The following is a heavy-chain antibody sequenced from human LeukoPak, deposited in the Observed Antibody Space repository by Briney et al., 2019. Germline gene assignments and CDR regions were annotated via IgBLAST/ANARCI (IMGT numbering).Heavy chain of an antibody. V-gene: IGHV3-48*03. J-gene: IGHJ6*02. CDR1: GFTFSSYE. CDR2: ISSSGSTI. Sequence: GGSLRLSCAASGFTFSSYEMNWVRQAPGKGLEWVSYISSSGSTIYYADSVKGRLTISRDNAKNSLYLQMNSLRAEDTAVYYCAIYVDIAIPPDYYYYGMDVWGQGTTVTVSS. D-gene: IGHD5-18*01. CDR3: AIYVDIAIPPDYYYYGMDV.